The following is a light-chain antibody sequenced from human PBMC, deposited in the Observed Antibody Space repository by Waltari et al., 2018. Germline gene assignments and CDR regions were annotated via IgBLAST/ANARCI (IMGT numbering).Light chain of an antibody. CDR1: QGVSSR. J-gene: IGKJ1*01. Sequence: DIQMTQSPSAVPAHIGDEVTITRLASQGVSSRIALYQQSPGQAPSLLIYGASSLQSGVPSRFNVTISSLHREDLATYYCQQLKSLPWTSGRGTKVEV. CDR3: QQLKSLPWT. CDR2: GAS. V-gene: IGKV1-12*01.